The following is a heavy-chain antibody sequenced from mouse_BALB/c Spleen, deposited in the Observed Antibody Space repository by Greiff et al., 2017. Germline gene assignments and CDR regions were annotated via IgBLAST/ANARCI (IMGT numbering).Heavy chain of an antibody. CDR1: GFTFSSFG. Sequence: EVHLVESGGGLVQPGGSRKLSCAASGFTFSSFGMHWVRQAPEKGLEWVAYISSGSSTIYYADTVKGRFTISRDNPKNTLFLQMTSLRSEDMAMYYCARSPYGNYRYYYAMHYWGQGTSVTVSS. D-gene: IGHD2-10*02. V-gene: IGHV5-17*02. CDR2: ISSGSSTI. J-gene: IGHJ4*01. CDR3: ARSPYGNYRYYYAMHY.